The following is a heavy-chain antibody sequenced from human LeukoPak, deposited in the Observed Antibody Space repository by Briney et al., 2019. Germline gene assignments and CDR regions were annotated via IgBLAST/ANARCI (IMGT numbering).Heavy chain of an antibody. Sequence: SETLSLTCAVYGGAFSGYYWSWIRQPPGKGLEWIGEINHSGSTNSNPSLKSRVTISVDTSKNQFSLRLSSVTAADTAVYYCARRRTLWFGELRTFDYWGQGTLVTVSS. V-gene: IGHV4-34*01. CDR3: ARRRTLWFGELRTFDY. D-gene: IGHD3-10*01. J-gene: IGHJ4*02. CDR1: GGAFSGYY. CDR2: INHSGST.